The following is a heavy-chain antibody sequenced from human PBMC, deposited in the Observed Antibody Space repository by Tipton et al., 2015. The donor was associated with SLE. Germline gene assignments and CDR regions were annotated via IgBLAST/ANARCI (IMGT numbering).Heavy chain of an antibody. D-gene: IGHD4-23*01. CDR3: ARGSYGGGAFDY. CDR1: GGSISSHY. Sequence: TLSLTCTVSGGSISSHYWSWIRQPPGKGLEWIGSIYYSGSTYYNPSLKSRVTISVDTSKNQFSLKLSSVTAADTAVYYCARGSYGGGAFDYWGQGTLVTVSS. J-gene: IGHJ4*02. CDR2: IYYSGST. V-gene: IGHV4-59*11.